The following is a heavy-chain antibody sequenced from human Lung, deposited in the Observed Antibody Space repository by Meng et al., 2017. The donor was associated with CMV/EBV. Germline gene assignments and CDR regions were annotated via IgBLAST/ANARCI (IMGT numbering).Heavy chain of an antibody. J-gene: IGHJ6*02. D-gene: IGHD2-15*01. CDR2: MNTNSGNT. Sequence: SVKVSCXASGYTFTRYDINWVRQAAGQGLEWMGWMNTNSGNTGYAQNFQGRVTMTRNTATGTAYMELTSPKSEDTAVYYCAREEILVEASAVGRAKYYYSGMDAWGQGTTVTFSS. CDR1: GYTFTRYD. V-gene: IGHV1-8*01. CDR3: AREEILVEASAVGRAKYYYSGMDA.